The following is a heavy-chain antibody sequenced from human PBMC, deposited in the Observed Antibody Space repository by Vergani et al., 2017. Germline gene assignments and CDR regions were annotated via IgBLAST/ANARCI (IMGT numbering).Heavy chain of an antibody. CDR2: VYYNGST. J-gene: IGHJ6*02. D-gene: IGHD3-16*01. Sequence: QLQLQESGPGLVKPSETLSLTCIVSGDSINNGNYSWGWIRQPPGKGLEWIGSVYYNGSTYYTPSLKSRVTTSVDASKNQFSLKLSSVTAADSAVYYCARHDSGHYDSSYYGLDVWGQGTTVTVSS. V-gene: IGHV4-39*01. CDR3: ARHDSGHYDSSYYGLDV. CDR1: GDSINNGNYS.